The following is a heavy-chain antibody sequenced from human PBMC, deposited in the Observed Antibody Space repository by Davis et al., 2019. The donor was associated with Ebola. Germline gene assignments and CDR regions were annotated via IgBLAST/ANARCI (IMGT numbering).Heavy chain of an antibody. CDR3: ARFLEWKADY. Sequence: KVSCKGSGYSFTSYWIAWVRQMPGKGLECMGIIYPGDSETRYSPSFQGQVTISADKSITTAYLQWSSLKASDTAMYYCARFLEWKADYWGQGTLVTVSS. CDR1: GYSFTSYW. CDR2: IYPGDSET. V-gene: IGHV5-51*01. D-gene: IGHD3-3*01. J-gene: IGHJ4*02.